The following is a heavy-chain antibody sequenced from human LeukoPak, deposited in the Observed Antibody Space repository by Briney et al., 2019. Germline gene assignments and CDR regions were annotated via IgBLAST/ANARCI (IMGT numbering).Heavy chain of an antibody. V-gene: IGHV4-38-2*02. J-gene: IGHJ5*02. Sequence: KSSETLSLTCTVSGYAISSGYYWGWIRQPPGKGLEWIGSIYHSGSTYYNPSLKSRVTISVDTSKNQFSLKLSSVTAADTAVYYCARDFGTGTDFYWFDPWGQGTLVTVSS. D-gene: IGHD3/OR15-3a*01. CDR1: GYAISSGYY. CDR3: ARDFGTGTDFYWFDP. CDR2: IYHSGST.